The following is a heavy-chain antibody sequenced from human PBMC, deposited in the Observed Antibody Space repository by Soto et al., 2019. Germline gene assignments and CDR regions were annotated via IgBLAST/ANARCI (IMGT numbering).Heavy chain of an antibody. CDR3: ARELDPYYGGNSLSLDY. J-gene: IGHJ4*02. D-gene: IGHD4-17*01. CDR2: VSPENRNA. CDR1: GYTFTEYD. V-gene: IGHV1-8*01. Sequence: ASVKVSCKTSGYTFTEYDINWVRQAPGQGLEYMGWVSPENRNAGYAPQFRGRVSMTADTSINTVYLELTTLRSEDTAVYFCARELDPYYGGNSLSLDYWGQGTLVTVSS.